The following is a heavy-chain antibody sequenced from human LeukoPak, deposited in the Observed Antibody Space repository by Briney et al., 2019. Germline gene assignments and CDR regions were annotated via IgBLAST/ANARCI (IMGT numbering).Heavy chain of an antibody. V-gene: IGHV1-18*01. J-gene: IGHJ3*02. Sequence: ASVKVSCKASGYTFTSYGISWVRQAPGQGLEWMGWISAYNGNTNYAQKLQGRVTMTTDTSTSTAYMELRSLRSDDTAVCYCARDLHNIVVVPAAIPDAFDIWGQGTMVTVSS. CDR1: GYTFTSYG. CDR2: ISAYNGNT. CDR3: ARDLHNIVVVPAAIPDAFDI. D-gene: IGHD2-2*01.